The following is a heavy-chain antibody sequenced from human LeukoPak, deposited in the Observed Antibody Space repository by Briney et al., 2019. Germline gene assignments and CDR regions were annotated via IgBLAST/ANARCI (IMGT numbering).Heavy chain of an antibody. CDR3: ARGDYYYYYMDV. V-gene: IGHV4-34*01. CDR2: INHSGST. J-gene: IGHJ6*03. Sequence: SETLSLTCAVYGGSFSGYYWSWIRQPPGKGLEWIGEINHSGSTNYNPSLKSRVTISVDTSKNQFSLKLSPVTAADTAVYYCARGDYYYYYMDVWGKGTTVTVSS. CDR1: GGSFSGYY.